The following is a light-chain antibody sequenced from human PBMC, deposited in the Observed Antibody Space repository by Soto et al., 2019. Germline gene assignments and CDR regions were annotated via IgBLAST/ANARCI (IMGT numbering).Light chain of an antibody. J-gene: IGLJ1*01. Sequence: QSVLTQPASVSGSPGQSITISCTGTVSDVGGYDSVSWYQQHPGRAPKLIIYGVNNRPSGVSNRFSASKSADTPSLTISGLQAEDEANNYCCSYTTSTKYVCGTGTKVTV. CDR3: CSYTTSTKYV. CDR1: VSDVGGYDS. V-gene: IGLV2-14*03. CDR2: GVN.